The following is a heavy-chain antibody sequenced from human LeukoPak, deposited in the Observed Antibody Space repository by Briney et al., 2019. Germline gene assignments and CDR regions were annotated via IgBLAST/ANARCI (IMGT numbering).Heavy chain of an antibody. J-gene: IGHJ4*02. CDR1: GFTFSDYY. V-gene: IGHV3-11*05. D-gene: IGHD2-15*01. Sequence: PGGSLRLSCAASGFTFSDYYMSWIRQAPGKGLEWVSYISSSSSYTNYADSVKGRFTISRDNAKNSLYLQMNSLRAEDTAVYYCARDLAVPATIDYWGQGTLVSVSS. CDR3: ARDLAVPATIDY. CDR2: ISSSSSYT.